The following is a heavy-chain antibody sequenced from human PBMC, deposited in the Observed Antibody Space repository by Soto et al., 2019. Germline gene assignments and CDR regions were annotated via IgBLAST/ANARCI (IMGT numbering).Heavy chain of an antibody. J-gene: IGHJ4*02. CDR1: GFTFSSYA. D-gene: IGHD3-16*01. CDR2: ISYDGSNK. V-gene: IGHV3-30-3*01. Sequence: ESGGGVVQPGRSLRLSCAASGFTFSSYAMHWVRQAPGKGLEWVAVISYDGSNKYYADSVKGRFTISRDNSKNTLYLQMNSLRAEDTAVYYCARSQSNEMGAYFDYWGQGTLVTVSS. CDR3: ARSQSNEMGAYFDY.